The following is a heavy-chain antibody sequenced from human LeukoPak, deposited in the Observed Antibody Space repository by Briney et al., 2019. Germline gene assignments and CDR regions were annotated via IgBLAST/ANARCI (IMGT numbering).Heavy chain of an antibody. CDR1: GYSFTSYW. V-gene: IGHV5-51*01. D-gene: IGHD6-6*01. CDR3: ARLRGSGSSWDYFDY. CDR2: IYPGDSDS. Sequence: GESLKISCKGSGYSFTSYWIGWVRQMPGKGLEWMGIIYPGDSDSRYSPSFQGQVTISADKSISTAYLQWSSLKASDTAMYYCARLRGSGSSWDYFDYWGQGTLVTVSS. J-gene: IGHJ4*02.